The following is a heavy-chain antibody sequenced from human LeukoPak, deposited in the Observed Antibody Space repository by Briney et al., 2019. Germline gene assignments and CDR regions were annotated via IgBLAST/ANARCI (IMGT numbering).Heavy chain of an antibody. CDR3: ARDESPFGHYYDNSKSGYFDY. CDR1: GFTFSSYS. Sequence: PGGSLRLSCAASGFTFSSYSMNWVRQAPGKGLEWVSSISSSSSYIYYADSVKGRFTISRDNAKNSLYLQMNSLRAEDTAVYYCARDESPFGHYYDNSKSGYFDYWGQGTLVTVSS. CDR2: ISSSSSYI. J-gene: IGHJ4*02. V-gene: IGHV3-21*01. D-gene: IGHD3-22*01.